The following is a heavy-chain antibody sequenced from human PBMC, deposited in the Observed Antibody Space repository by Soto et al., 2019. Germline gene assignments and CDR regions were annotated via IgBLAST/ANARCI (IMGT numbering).Heavy chain of an antibody. Sequence: QVQLVESGGGVVQPGTSLRLSCAASAFTFIDYGIHWVRQAPGQGLEWVAVVWFDGSDQYYADSVQGRFTISRDNSKNTVYLQMSNLRVEDTAVYDCARDPGGGVRNNYYYYHMDVWGQGTTVTVSS. CDR2: VWFDGSDQ. D-gene: IGHD3-16*01. CDR1: AFTFIDYG. V-gene: IGHV3-33*01. J-gene: IGHJ6*03. CDR3: ARDPGGGVRNNYYYYHMDV.